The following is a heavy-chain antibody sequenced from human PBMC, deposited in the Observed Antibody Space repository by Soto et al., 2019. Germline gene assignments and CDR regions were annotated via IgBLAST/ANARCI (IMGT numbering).Heavy chain of an antibody. CDR3: ARSDIVVVPATFDP. CDR2: IYYSGST. Sequence: QLQLQESGPGLVKPSETLSLTCTVSGGSISSSIYYWGWIRQPPGKGLEWIGSIYYSGSTYYNPSLKSRVTISVDTSKNQFSRKLSSVTAADTAVYYCARSDIVVVPATFDPWGQGTLVTVSS. J-gene: IGHJ5*02. D-gene: IGHD2-2*01. V-gene: IGHV4-39*01. CDR1: GGSISSSIYY.